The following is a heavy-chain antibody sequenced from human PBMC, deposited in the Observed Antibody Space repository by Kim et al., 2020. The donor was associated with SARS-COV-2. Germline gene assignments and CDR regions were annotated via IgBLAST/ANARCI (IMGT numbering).Heavy chain of an antibody. CDR1: GMSFSRFG. Sequence: GGSLRLSCASSGMSFSRFGMHWVRQAPGKGLEWVGVISSDGEDKYYAESLKGRFTISRENSKNTLYLEMNSLRVEDTAVYYCAKAPRYDSSGYYYEPHSYYDGMDVWGQGTTVIVS. D-gene: IGHD3-22*01. V-gene: IGHV3-30*18. CDR2: ISSDGEDK. CDR3: AKAPRYDSSGYYYEPHSYYDGMDV. J-gene: IGHJ6*02.